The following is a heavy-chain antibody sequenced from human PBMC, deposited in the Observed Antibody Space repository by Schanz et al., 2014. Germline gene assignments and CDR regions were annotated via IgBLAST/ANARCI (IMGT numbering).Heavy chain of an antibody. CDR3: AREEGWGIAAAGPKHYYYGMDV. CDR2: IKQDGSEK. V-gene: IGHV3-7*01. D-gene: IGHD6-13*01. Sequence: EVQLLDSGGGLVQPGGSLRLSCAASGFTFSTYAMSWVRQAPGKGLEWVANIKQDGSEKYYVDAVKGRFTISRDNAKNSMYLHVKSLRAEDTAVYYCAREEGWGIAAAGPKHYYYGMDVWGQGTTVTVSS. J-gene: IGHJ6*02. CDR1: GFTFSTYA.